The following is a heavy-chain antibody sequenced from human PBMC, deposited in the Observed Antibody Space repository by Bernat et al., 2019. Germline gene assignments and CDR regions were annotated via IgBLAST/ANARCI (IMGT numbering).Heavy chain of an antibody. J-gene: IGHJ4*02. CDR2: INPNSGGT. CDR3: ARDRYCGGDCLPTFDY. D-gene: IGHD2-21*02. Sequence: QVQLVQSGAEVKKPGASVKVSCKASGYTFTGYYMHWVRQAPGQGLVWMGWINPNSGGTNYAQKFQGWVTMTRDTSISTAYMELSRLRSDDTAVYYCARDRYCGGDCLPTFDYWGQGTLVTVSS. V-gene: IGHV1-2*04. CDR1: GYTFTGYY.